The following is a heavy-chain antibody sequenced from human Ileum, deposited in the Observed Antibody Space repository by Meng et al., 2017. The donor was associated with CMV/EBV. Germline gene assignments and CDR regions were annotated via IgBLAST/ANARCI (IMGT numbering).Heavy chain of an antibody. CDR2: TSYDGNKD. D-gene: IGHD3-3*01. CDR1: GFNMNRYT. CDR3: ARESTIFGVVTLTIPIDAFDI. Sequence: GESLKISCAASGFNMNRYTMHWVRQAPGKGLEWVAVTSYDGNKDWYADSVKGRFTISRDNSKDTLYLQMNSLTREDTGVYYCARESTIFGVVTLTIPIDAFDIWGEGTMVTVSS. V-gene: IGHV3-30*04. J-gene: IGHJ3*02.